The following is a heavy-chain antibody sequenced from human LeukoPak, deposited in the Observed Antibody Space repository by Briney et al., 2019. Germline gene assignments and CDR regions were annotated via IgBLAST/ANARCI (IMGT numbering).Heavy chain of an antibody. J-gene: IGHJ3*02. D-gene: IGHD1-26*01. CDR3: ARGPFRGTGDGALDI. CDR2: TYYSGST. Sequence: SETLSLTCTVSGGSVSSHYWSWIRQPPGKGLEWMGYTYYSGSTHYHPSLTSRVTISVDTSKNQFSLRLSSVTAADTAIYYCARGPFRGTGDGALDIWGQGTMVTVS. CDR1: GGSVSSHY. V-gene: IGHV4-59*02.